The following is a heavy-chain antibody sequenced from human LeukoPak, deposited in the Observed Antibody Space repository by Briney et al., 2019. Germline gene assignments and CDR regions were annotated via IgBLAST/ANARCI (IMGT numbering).Heavy chain of an antibody. D-gene: IGHD6-6*01. CDR2: IKPDGSAT. CDR1: GFSFSNFW. CDR3: ARGGGSSS. V-gene: IGHV3-7*01. J-gene: IGHJ5*02. Sequence: QPGGSLRLTCAVSGFSFSNFWMSWVRQAPGKGLEWVANIKPDGSATNYVDSVKGRFTISRDNAKNSLDLQMNSLRAEDTAVYYCARGGGSSSWGQGTLVTVSS.